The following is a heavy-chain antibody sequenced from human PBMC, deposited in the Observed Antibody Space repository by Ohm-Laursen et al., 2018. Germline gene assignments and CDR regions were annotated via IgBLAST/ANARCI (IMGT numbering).Heavy chain of an antibody. D-gene: IGHD1-26*01. J-gene: IGHJ4*02. V-gene: IGHV3-7*01. CDR2: MGKDGSEI. CDR3: ASRRVGAGVVDY. CDR1: GFTFSTYW. Sequence: SLRLSCTASGFTFSTYWMSWVRQAPGKGLEWVANMGKDGSEIYYVASVKGRFTISRDNAKNSVYLQMNSLRAEDTAVYYCASRRVGAGVVDYWGQGTLVTVSS.